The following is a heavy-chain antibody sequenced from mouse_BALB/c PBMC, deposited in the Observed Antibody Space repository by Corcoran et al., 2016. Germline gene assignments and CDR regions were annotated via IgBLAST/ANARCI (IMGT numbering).Heavy chain of an antibody. CDR3: ATWDWYFDV. J-gene: IGHJ1*01. V-gene: IGHV14-3*02. CDR2: IDPANGNT. CDR1: GFNIKDTY. Sequence: EVQLQQSGAELVKPGASVKLSCTAYGFNIKDTYMHWVKQRPEQGLEWIGRIDPANGNTKYDPKFQGKATITADTSSNTAYQQLSSLTSEDTAVYYCATWDWYFDVWGAGTTVTVSS. D-gene: IGHD4-1*01.